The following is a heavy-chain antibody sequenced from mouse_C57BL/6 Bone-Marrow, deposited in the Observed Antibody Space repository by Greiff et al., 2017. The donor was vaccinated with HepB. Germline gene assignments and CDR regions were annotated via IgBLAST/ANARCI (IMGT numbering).Heavy chain of an antibody. CDR3: ARGWLPYAMDY. V-gene: IGHV1-18*01. CDR2: INPNNGGT. CDR1: GYTFTDYN. Sequence: EVQGVESGPELVKPGASVKIPCKASGYTFTDYNMDWVKQSHGKSLEWIGDINPNNGGTIYNQKFKGKATLTVDKSSSTAYMELRSLTSEDTAVYYCARGWLPYAMDYWGQGTSVTVSS. J-gene: IGHJ4*01. D-gene: IGHD2-3*01.